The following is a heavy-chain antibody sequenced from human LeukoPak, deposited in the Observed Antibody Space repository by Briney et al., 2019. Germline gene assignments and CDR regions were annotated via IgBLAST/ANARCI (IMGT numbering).Heavy chain of an antibody. CDR3: ARGPTWYDY. J-gene: IGHJ4*02. CDR2: IYYSGST. D-gene: IGHD6-13*01. V-gene: IGHV4-39*07. CDR1: GGSISSSSYY. Sequence: PSETLSLTCTVSGGSISSSSYYWGWIRQPPGKGLEWIGSIYYSGSTYYNPSLKSRVTISVDTSKNQFSLKLSSVTAADTAVYYCARGPTWYDYWGQGTLVTVSS.